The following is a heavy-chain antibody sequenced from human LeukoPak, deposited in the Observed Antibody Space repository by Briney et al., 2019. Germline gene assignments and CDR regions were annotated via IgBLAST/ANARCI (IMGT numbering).Heavy chain of an antibody. CDR1: GGSFSGYY. CDR3: ARSPPLGYCSGGSCPHNWFDP. CDR2: IYYSGST. J-gene: IGHJ5*02. Sequence: SETLSLTCAVYGGSFSGYYWSWIRQPPGKGLEWIGYIYYSGSTNYNPSLKSRVTISVDTSKNQFSLKLSSVTAADTAVYYCARSPPLGYCSGGSCPHNWFDPWGQGSLVTVSS. V-gene: IGHV4-59*08. D-gene: IGHD2-15*01.